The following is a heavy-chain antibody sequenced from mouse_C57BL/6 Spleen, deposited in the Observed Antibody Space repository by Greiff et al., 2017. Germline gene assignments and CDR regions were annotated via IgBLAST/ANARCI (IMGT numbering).Heavy chain of an antibody. CDR2: IYPSDSET. J-gene: IGHJ2*01. Sequence: QVQLQQPGAELVRPGSSVKLSCKASGYTFTSYWMDWVKQRPGQGLEWIGNIYPSDSETHYNQKFKDKATLTVDKSSSTAYMQLSSLTSEDSAVYYCARSRSSYPFDYWGQGTTLTVSS. V-gene: IGHV1-61*01. CDR3: ARSRSSYPFDY. D-gene: IGHD1-1*01. CDR1: GYTFTSYW.